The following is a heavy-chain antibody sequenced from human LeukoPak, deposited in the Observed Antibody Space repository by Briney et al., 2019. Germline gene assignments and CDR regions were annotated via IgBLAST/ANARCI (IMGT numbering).Heavy chain of an antibody. D-gene: IGHD3-22*01. V-gene: IGHV6-1*01. CDR2: TYYRSKWYN. Sequence: PSQTLSLTCAISGDSVSSNSAAWNWIRQSPSRGLEWLGRTYYRSKWYNDYAVSVKSRITINPDTSKNQFSLQLNSVTPEDTAVYYCAREVKGAVNSGYYRLGVYYYMDVWGKGTTVTVSS. CDR3: AREVKGAVNSGYYRLGVYYYMDV. J-gene: IGHJ6*03. CDR1: GDSVSSNSAA.